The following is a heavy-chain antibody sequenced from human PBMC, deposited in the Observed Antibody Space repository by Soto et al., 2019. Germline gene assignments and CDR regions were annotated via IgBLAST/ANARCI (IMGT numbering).Heavy chain of an antibody. CDR2: IWFDGSKK. J-gene: IGHJ6*02. V-gene: IGHV3-33*01. Sequence: QMQLVESGGGVVQLGRSLRLSCAASGFTLRSYGIHWVRQAPGKGLEWVALIWFDGSKKYYVDSVKGRFAVSRDNSKNTLYLQMNSLRVEDTAVYYCARDRLVPYVYGMDVWGQGTTVTVSS. CDR3: ARDRLVPYVYGMDV. CDR1: GFTLRSYG. D-gene: IGHD2-2*01.